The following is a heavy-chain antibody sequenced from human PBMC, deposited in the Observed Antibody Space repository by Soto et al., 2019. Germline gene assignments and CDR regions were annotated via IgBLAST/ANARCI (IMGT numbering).Heavy chain of an antibody. J-gene: IGHJ4*02. CDR1: GGSIWSYD. D-gene: IGHD3-22*01. V-gene: IGHV4-59*01. CDR2: IYYSGST. Sequence: PSETMALTCTVSGGSIWSYDGSWIRQPPGKGLEWIGYIYYSGSTNYNPSLKSRVTISVDTSKNQFSLKLSSVTAADTAVYYCAREKTAEYYDSSGYYTSYYFDYWGQGTLVTVSS. CDR3: AREKTAEYYDSSGYYTSYYFDY.